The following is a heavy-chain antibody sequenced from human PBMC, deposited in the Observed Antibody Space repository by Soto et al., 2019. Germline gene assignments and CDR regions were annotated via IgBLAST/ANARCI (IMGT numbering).Heavy chain of an antibody. D-gene: IGHD6-6*01. CDR3: ARAPYSTSSFFFDH. Sequence: GASVKVSCKASGYSFTAFHMHWLRQAPGLGLQWMGIINPNLGHSNTAQRFQGRVAMTWDTSTSTVYMELSSLTSDDTAVYYCARAPYSTSSFFFDHWGQGTPVTVSS. V-gene: IGHV1-46*01. CDR1: GYSFTAFH. CDR2: INPNLGHS. J-gene: IGHJ4*02.